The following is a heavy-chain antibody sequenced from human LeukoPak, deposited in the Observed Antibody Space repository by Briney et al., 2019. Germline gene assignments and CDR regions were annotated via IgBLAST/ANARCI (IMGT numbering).Heavy chain of an antibody. D-gene: IGHD3-22*01. V-gene: IGHV1-2*02. Sequence: ASVKVSCKASGYTFTGYYMHWVRQAPGQGLEWMGWINPNSGGTNYAQKFQARVTMTRDTSISTAYMELTRLRSGDTAVYYCAREERYFGSSGYYFQHWGQGTLVTVSS. CDR2: INPNSGGT. J-gene: IGHJ1*01. CDR3: AREERYFGSSGYYFQH. CDR1: GYTFTGYY.